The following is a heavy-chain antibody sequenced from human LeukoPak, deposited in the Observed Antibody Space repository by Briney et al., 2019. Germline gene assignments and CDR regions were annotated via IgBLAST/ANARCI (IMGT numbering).Heavy chain of an antibody. D-gene: IGHD6-13*01. CDR2: ISGSADSA. J-gene: IGHJ4*02. Sequence: SGGSLRLSCAASGFTFRNYAMSWVRQAPGKGLEWVSVISGSADSAYHADSVKGRFTISRDNSKNTLYLQMNGLRAEDTAVYYCAKGLAAADYLFDYWGQGTLVTVSS. CDR3: AKGLAAADYLFDY. CDR1: GFTFRNYA. V-gene: IGHV3-23*01.